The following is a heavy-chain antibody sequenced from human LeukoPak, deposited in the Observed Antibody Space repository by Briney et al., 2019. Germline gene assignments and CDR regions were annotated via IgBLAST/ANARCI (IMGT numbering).Heavy chain of an antibody. CDR1: GYTFTGYY. D-gene: IGHD5-12*01. V-gene: IGHV1-2*02. CDR2: INPNSGGT. CDR3: ARERWLRAVYHYYGMDV. Sequence: ASVKVSCKASGYTFTGYYMHWVRQAPGQGLEWMGWINPNSGGTNYAQKFQGRVTMTRDTSISTAYMELSRLRSDDTAVYYCARERWLRAVYHYYGMDVWGQGTTVTVSS. J-gene: IGHJ6*02.